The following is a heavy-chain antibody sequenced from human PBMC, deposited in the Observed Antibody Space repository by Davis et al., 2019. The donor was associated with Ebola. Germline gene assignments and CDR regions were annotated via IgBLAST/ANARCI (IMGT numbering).Heavy chain of an antibody. CDR2: ITWNSVNI. V-gene: IGHV3-9*01. CDR3: ASQNTMSNQMAGYFDY. CDR1: GFMFDDSA. J-gene: IGHJ4*02. Sequence: SLKISCAASGFMFDDSAMHWVRQVPGKGLEWVSGITWNSVNIGYADSVKGRFTISRDNSKNTLYLQMNSLRAEDTAVYYCASQNTMSNQMAGYFDYWGQGTLVTVSS. D-gene: IGHD3-10*02.